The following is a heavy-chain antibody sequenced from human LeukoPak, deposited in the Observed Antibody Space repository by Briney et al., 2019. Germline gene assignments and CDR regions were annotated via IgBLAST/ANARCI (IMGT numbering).Heavy chain of an antibody. D-gene: IGHD2-2*01. V-gene: IGHV4-34*01. CDR3: ARHAWCSSTSCYALAPYYFDY. CDR1: GGSFSGYY. CDR2: INHSGST. Sequence: PSETLSLTCAVYGGSFSGYYWSWIRQPPGKGLEWIGEINHSGSTNYNPSLKSRVTVSVDTSKNQFSLKLSSVTAADTAVYYCARHAWCSSTSCYALAPYYFDYWGQGTLVTVFS. J-gene: IGHJ4*02.